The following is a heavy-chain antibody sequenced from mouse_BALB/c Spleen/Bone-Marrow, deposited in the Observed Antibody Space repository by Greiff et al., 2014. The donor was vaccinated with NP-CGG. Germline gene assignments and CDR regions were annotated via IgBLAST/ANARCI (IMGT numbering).Heavy chain of an antibody. D-gene: IGHD6-1*01. CDR2: ISNGGGST. J-gene: IGHJ4*01. Sequence: EVMLVESGGGLVQPGGSLKLSCATSGFTFSDYYMYWVRQTPEKRLEWVAYISNGGGSTYYPDTVKGRFTISRDNAKNTLYLQMSRLKSEDTAMYYCARGSLFYAMDYWGQGTSVTVSS. CDR3: ARGSLFYAMDY. V-gene: IGHV5-12*02. CDR1: GFTFSDYY.